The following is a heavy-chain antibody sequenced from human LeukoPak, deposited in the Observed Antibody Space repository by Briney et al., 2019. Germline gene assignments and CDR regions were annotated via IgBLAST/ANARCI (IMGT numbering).Heavy chain of an antibody. CDR3: ATVSSGWLNGFDY. Sequence: ASVKVSCKASGGTFSSYAISWVRQAPGQGLEWMGGIIPIFGTAIYAQKFQGRVTMTEDTSTDTAYMELSSLRSEDTAVYYCATVSSGWLNGFDYWGQGTLVTVSS. J-gene: IGHJ4*02. D-gene: IGHD6-19*01. CDR2: IIPIFGTA. CDR1: GGTFSSYA. V-gene: IGHV1-69*06.